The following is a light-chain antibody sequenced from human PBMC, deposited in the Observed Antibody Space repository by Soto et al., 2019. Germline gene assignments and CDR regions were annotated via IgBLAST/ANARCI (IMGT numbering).Light chain of an antibody. CDR1: QSISNW. V-gene: IGKV1-5*03. J-gene: IGKJ1*01. CDR3: QQYHSYPWP. CDR2: KAS. Sequence: DIPMTQSPSTLSASVGDRVTISCRASQSISNWLAWYQQRPGKAPTLLIYKASVLQSGAPSRFSGSGSGTEFTLTISSLQPDDFVTYHLQQYHSYPWPFGQGTKV.